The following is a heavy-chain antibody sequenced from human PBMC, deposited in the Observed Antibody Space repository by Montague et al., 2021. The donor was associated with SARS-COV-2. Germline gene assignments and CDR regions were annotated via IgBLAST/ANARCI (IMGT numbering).Heavy chain of an antibody. Sequence: SETLSLTCTVSGGSISSYYWSWIRQPPGKGLEWIGYIYYSGSTNYNPSXXGRVTISVDTSKNQFSLRLSSVTAADTAVYYCARGPRITMIVVVITDIWFDPWGRGTLVTVSS. V-gene: IGHV4-59*12. CDR2: IYYSGST. J-gene: IGHJ5*02. D-gene: IGHD3-22*01. CDR1: GGSISSYY. CDR3: ARGPRITMIVVVITDIWFDP.